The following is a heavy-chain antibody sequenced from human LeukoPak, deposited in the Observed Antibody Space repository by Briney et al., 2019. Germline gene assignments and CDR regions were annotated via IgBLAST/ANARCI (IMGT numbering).Heavy chain of an antibody. V-gene: IGHV1-69*05. CDR2: IIPIFGTA. CDR3: ARDTAYSSGWCPFGWFDP. J-gene: IGHJ5*02. CDR1: GGTFSSYA. Sequence: SVEVSCKASGGTFSSYAISWVRQAPGQGLEWMGGIIPIFGTANYAQKFQGRVTITTDESTSTAYMELSSLRSEDTAVYYGARDTAYSSGWCPFGWFDPWGQGTLVTVSP. D-gene: IGHD6-19*01.